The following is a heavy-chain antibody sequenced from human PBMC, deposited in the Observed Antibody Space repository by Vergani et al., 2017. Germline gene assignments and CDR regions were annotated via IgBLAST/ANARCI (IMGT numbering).Heavy chain of an antibody. CDR2: LTGGGGST. D-gene: IGHD1-26*01. Sequence: EVQLLESGGSLKPPGGSVRLSCAASGFTFSTYAMHWARQAPGKGLEWVSALTGGGGSTYYADSFKGRFIISRDNSRDTLYLQMNSLRPEDTATYYCVKDAGSYENFFDSWGQGTLVTVSS. J-gene: IGHJ4*02. V-gene: IGHV3-23*01. CDR3: VKDAGSYENFFDS. CDR1: GFTFSTYA.